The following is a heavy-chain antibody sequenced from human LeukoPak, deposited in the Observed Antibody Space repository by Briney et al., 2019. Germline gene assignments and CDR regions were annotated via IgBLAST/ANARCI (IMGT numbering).Heavy chain of an antibody. CDR2: ISYDGSNK. Sequence: GGSLRLSCAASGFTFSSYAIHWVRQAPGKGLEWLAVISYDGSNKYYADSVKGRFTISRDNSKNTLYLQMNSLRAEDTAVYYCARDVVVGATFGWFDPWGQGTLVTVSS. CDR3: ARDVVVGATFGWFDP. J-gene: IGHJ5*02. D-gene: IGHD1-26*01. CDR1: GFTFSSYA. V-gene: IGHV3-30-3*01.